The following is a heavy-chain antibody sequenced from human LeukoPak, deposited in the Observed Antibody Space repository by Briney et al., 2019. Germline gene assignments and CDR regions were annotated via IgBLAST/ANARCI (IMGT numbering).Heavy chain of an antibody. D-gene: IGHD6-13*01. CDR1: GFTFSNFW. J-gene: IGHJ1*01. CDR3: ARDPDSGIWPEYFHL. Sequence: PGGSLRLSCATSGFTFSNFWMNWVRQAPGKGLEWVANIKQDGGEKYYVDSVKGRLTISRDNAKNSLFLQMNSLRAEDTAVYYCARDPDSGIWPEYFHLWARAPWSPSPQ. V-gene: IGHV3-7*04. CDR2: IKQDGGEK.